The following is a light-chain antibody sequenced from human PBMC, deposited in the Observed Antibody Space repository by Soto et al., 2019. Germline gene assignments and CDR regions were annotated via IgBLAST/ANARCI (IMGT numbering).Light chain of an antibody. CDR3: HVWDNSSGHYI. V-gene: IGLV3-21*02. J-gene: IGLJ1*01. CDR2: DDS. Sequence: SYELAQPPSVSVAPGQTARISCGGNNIGRKSVHWYQQKPGRAPVVVVYDDSDRPSGIPERFSGANSGDTATLTISRVEAGDEADYYCHVWDNSSGHYIFGTGTKVTVL. CDR1: NIGRKS.